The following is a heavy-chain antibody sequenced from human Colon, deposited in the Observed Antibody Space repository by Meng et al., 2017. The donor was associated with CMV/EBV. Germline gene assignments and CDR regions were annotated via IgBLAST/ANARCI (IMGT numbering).Heavy chain of an antibody. V-gene: IGHV1-2*02. J-gene: IGHJ4*02. CDR1: GYTFTASY. D-gene: IGHD2-2*01. Sequence: ASVKVSCKASGYTFTASYMHWVRQAPGQGLEYMGWINPNSGGTHYAQRFQGRVSMTRDTSISTAYMELGGLTSDDTAVYYCTRGSAADWGQGTLVIVSS. CDR2: INPNSGGT. CDR3: TRGSAAD.